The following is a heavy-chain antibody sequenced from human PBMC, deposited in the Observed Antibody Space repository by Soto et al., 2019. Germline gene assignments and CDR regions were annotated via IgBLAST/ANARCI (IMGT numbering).Heavy chain of an antibody. V-gene: IGHV3-11*04. CDR2: ISSSGSTI. CDR1: GFTFSDYY. D-gene: IGHD3-3*01. CDR3: ARVGSTIFGVVTSWYYGMDV. Sequence: GGSLRLSCAASGFTFSDYYMSWIRQAPGKGLEWVSYISSSGSTIYYADSVKGRFTISRDNAKNSLYLQMNSLRAEDTAVYYCARVGSTIFGVVTSWYYGMDVWGQGTTVTVSS. J-gene: IGHJ6*02.